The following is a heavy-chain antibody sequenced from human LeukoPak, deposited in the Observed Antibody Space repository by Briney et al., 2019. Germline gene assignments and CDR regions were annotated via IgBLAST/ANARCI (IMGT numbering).Heavy chain of an antibody. CDR2: TSSNGGST. CDR1: GFTFSSYA. V-gene: IGHV3-64*01. D-gene: IGHD1-26*01. Sequence: GGSLRLSCAASGFTFSSYAMHWVRQAPGKGLECVSATSSNGGSTYYAISVKGRFTISRDNSKNALYLQMGSLRAEDMPVYCCARGVGLVDYWGQGTLVTVSS. CDR3: ARGVGLVDY. J-gene: IGHJ4*02.